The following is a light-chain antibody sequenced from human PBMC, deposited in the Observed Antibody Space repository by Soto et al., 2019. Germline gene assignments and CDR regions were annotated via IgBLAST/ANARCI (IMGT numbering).Light chain of an antibody. Sequence: QSVLTQPPSVSGAPGQRVTISCSGSSSNIGARYGVHWYQQLPGTAPKLLIYSNSHRPSGVPDRFSASKSGTSASLAITGLRAEDEADYYCQSYDSSLSAYVFGPGTKVTVL. CDR2: SNS. CDR3: QSYDSSLSAYV. CDR1: SSNIGARYG. V-gene: IGLV1-40*01. J-gene: IGLJ1*01.